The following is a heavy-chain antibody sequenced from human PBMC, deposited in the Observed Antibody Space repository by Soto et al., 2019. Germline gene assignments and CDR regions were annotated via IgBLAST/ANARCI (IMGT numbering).Heavy chain of an antibody. V-gene: IGHV1-3*04. J-gene: IGHJ3*01. CDR1: GYSFKRYA. Sequence: QVHLVQSGAEVKMPGASVKLSCQASGYSFKRYAIHWVRQAPGQRPEWMGWINSDKADTKYSQKLQGRVTITRDTSANTAYMELSSLRSEDTALYHCARGVRAVAETFYDAFDFWGQGTMVSVSS. CDR3: ARGVRAVAETFYDAFDF. CDR2: INSDKADT. D-gene: IGHD6-19*01.